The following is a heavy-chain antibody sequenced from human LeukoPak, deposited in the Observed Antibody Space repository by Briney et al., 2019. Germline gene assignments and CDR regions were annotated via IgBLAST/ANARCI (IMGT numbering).Heavy chain of an antibody. D-gene: IGHD3-22*01. CDR3: AKDPALKSSSGYYYFDY. Sequence: GGSLRLSCAASGFTFSSYAMSWVRQAPGKGLEWVSAISGSGGSTYFADSVKGRFTISRDNSKNTLYLQMNSLRAEDTAVYYCAKDPALKSSSGYYYFDYWGQGTLVTVSS. J-gene: IGHJ4*02. CDR1: GFTFSSYA. V-gene: IGHV3-23*01. CDR2: ISGSGGST.